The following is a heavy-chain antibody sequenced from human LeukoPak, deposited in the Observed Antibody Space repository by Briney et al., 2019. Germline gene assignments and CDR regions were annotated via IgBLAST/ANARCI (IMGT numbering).Heavy chain of an antibody. CDR3: ASSMVRGAHLYGMDV. CDR1: GYTFTSYG. J-gene: IGHJ6*02. D-gene: IGHD3-10*01. CDR2: MNPNSGNT. V-gene: IGHV1-8*02. Sequence: ASVKVSCKASGYTFTSYGISWVRQAPGQGLEWMGWMNPNSGNTGYAQKFQGRVTMTRNTSISTAYMELSSLRSEDTAVYYCASSMVRGAHLYGMDVWGQGTTVTVSS.